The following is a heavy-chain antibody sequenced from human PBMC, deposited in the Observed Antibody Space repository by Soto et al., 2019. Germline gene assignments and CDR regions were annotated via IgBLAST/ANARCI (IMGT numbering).Heavy chain of an antibody. V-gene: IGHV3-15*01. CDR3: TTEAEYSYRSFDY. Sequence: PXVSLRLSCAASRFTFSNAWMSWVRQAPEKGLNWVGRIKSKTDGGTTDYAAPVKGRFTISRDDSKNTLYLQMSSLKTEDPALYDCTTEAEYSYRSFDYWGQETRVTVAS. D-gene: IGHD5-18*01. CDR2: IKSKTDGGTT. CDR1: RFTFSNAW. J-gene: IGHJ4*02.